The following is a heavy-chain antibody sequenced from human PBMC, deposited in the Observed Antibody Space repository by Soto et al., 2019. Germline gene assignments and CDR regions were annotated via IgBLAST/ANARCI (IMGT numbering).Heavy chain of an antibody. J-gene: IGHJ5*02. CDR1: GYTFTNYG. CDR2: INVYNGNT. D-gene: IGHD3-10*02. CDR3: SRGVCSWSYYTQYNWFDP. V-gene: IGHV1-18*01. Sequence: QVQLVQSGGEVKKPGASVKVSCKASGYTFTNYGISWVRQAPGQGLEWMGWINVYNGNTKYAQKVQGRLTMPTDTSTSTAYMRLSSLRSDDTAVYYWSRGVCSWSYYTQYNWFDPWGQGTLVPVSS.